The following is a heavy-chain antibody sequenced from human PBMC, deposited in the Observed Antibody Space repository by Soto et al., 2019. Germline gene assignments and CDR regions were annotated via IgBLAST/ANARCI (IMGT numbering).Heavy chain of an antibody. J-gene: IGHJ4*02. CDR2: ISGSGGST. V-gene: IGHV3-23*01. CDR3: AKSDGFYSFVYFGC. D-gene: IGHD4-4*01. Sequence: VGSLRLSGAASGFTFSSYAMSWVRQAPGKGLEWVSAISGSGGSTYYADSVKGRFTISRDNSKNTLYLQMNSLRAEDTAVYYCAKSDGFYSFVYFGCWGQGTLVTVSS. CDR1: GFTFSSYA.